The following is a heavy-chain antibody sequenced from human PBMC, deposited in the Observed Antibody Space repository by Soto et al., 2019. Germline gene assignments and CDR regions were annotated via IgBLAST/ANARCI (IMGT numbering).Heavy chain of an antibody. Sequence: QVQLVQSGAEVKKPGSSVKVSCKASGGTFSSYAISWVRQAPGQGLEWMGGIIPIFGTANYAQKFQGRVTITADESTSTVYIELSSRSSEDTAVYYCASDHQGDGYNYHDYWGQGALVTVSS. J-gene: IGHJ4*02. V-gene: IGHV1-69*12. CDR1: GGTFSSYA. CDR3: ASDHQGDGYNYHDY. D-gene: IGHD5-12*01. CDR2: IIPIFGTA.